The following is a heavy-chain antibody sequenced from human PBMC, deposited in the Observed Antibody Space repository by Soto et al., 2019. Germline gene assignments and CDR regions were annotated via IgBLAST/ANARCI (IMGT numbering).Heavy chain of an antibody. D-gene: IGHD1-26*01. CDR2: ISGYNSNT. CDR1: GYSFSNYG. J-gene: IGHJ4*02. V-gene: IGHV1-18*01. CDR3: GRERQWEPVPY. Sequence: ASVKVSCKASGYSFSNYGITWVRQAPGQGLEWMGWISGYNSNTNYAQKFEGRVRMTKDTTRSTAYLEVRSLRFDDTAVYYCGRERQWEPVPYWSQGPPVTVSS.